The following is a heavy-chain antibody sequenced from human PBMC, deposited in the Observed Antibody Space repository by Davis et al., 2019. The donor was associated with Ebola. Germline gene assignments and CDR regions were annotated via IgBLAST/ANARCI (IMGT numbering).Heavy chain of an antibody. CDR3: ARDGHIVVVVGSFDP. J-gene: IGHJ5*02. Sequence: AASVKVSCKASGYTFTSYDINWVRQATGQGLEWMGWMNPNSGNTGYAQKFQGRVTMTTDTSTSTAYMELRSLRSDDTAVYYCARDGHIVVVVGSFDPWGQGTLVTVSS. CDR1: GYTFTSYD. V-gene: IGHV1-8*01. D-gene: IGHD2-21*01. CDR2: MNPNSGNT.